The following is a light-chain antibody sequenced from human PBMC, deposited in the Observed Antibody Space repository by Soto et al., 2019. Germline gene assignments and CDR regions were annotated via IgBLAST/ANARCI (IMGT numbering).Light chain of an antibody. CDR2: KAS. CDR3: QQYNSYSRT. V-gene: IGKV1-5*03. J-gene: IGKJ1*01. Sequence: DIQMTQSPSTLSASVGDRVTITCRASQSISTWLTWYQQKPGKAPKLLIYKASSLESGVPSRFSGSGSGTEFTLTISSVQPDDFATYYCQQYNSYSRTFGQGTKVEIK. CDR1: QSISTW.